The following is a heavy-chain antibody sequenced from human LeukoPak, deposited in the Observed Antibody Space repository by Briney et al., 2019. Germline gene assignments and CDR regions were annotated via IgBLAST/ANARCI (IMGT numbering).Heavy chain of an antibody. CDR1: VYTFSSYG. CDR2: INPQKRDT. D-gene: IGHD4/OR15-4a*01. V-gene: IGHV1-18*01. Sequence: ASVKLSCKASVYTFSSYGINWVRLAPGRPPEWMASINPQKRDTHYAQNFQCRVTVTAGTSTNTAYMELRSLRSDDSAIYYCARRKYGADYNGMDVWGQGTTVTVSS. J-gene: IGHJ6*02. CDR3: ARRKYGADYNGMDV.